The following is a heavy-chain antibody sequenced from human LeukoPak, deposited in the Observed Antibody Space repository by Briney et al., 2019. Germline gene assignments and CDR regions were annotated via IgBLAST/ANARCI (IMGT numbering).Heavy chain of an antibody. V-gene: IGHV3-48*03. CDR2: ISSSGSTI. D-gene: IGHD3-22*01. J-gene: IGHJ4*02. CDR1: GFTFSSYE. CDR3: ARDRHSSGYSYFDY. Sequence: SGGSLRLPCAASGFTFSSYEMNWVRQAPGKGLEWVSYISSSGSTIYYADSVKGRFTISRDNAKNSLYLQMNSLRAEDTAVYYCARDRHSSGYSYFDYWGQGTLVTVSS.